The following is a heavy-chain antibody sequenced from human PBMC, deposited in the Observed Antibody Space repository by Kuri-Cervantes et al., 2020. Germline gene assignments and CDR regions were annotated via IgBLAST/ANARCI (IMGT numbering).Heavy chain of an antibody. Sequence: GGSLRLSCTASGFTFSNYAMSWVRQAPGAGLEWVSAIGNSGGRTYYADPVKGRFTISADNAKNTLYLQMNSLRAEDTAVYYCAKPISGSSTGDAFDIWGQGTMVTVSS. CDR3: AKPISGSSTGDAFDI. CDR1: GFTFSNYA. V-gene: IGHV3-23*01. J-gene: IGHJ3*02. CDR2: IGNSGGRT. D-gene: IGHD1-26*01.